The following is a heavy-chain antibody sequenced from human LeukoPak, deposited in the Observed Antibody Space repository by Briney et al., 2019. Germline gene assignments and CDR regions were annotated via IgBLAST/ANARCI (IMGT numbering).Heavy chain of an antibody. D-gene: IGHD6-13*01. J-gene: IGHJ6*02. V-gene: IGHV1-2*02. CDR3: AREWGIAAAGPTMDV. CDR1: GYTFTCYY. CDR2: INPNSGGT. Sequence: GASVKVSCKASGYTFTCYYMHWVRQAPGQGLEWMGWINPNSGGTNYAQKFQGRVTMTRDTSISTAYMELSRLRSDDTAVYYCAREWGIAAAGPTMDVWGQGTTVTVSS.